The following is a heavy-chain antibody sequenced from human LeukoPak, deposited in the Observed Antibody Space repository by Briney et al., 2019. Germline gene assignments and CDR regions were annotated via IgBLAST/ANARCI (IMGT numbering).Heavy chain of an antibody. CDR2: IYHSGSS. J-gene: IGHJ5*02. D-gene: IGHD6-13*01. Sequence: SETLSLTCTVSGGSISSYYWSWIRQPPGKGLEWIGYIYHSGSSNHNPSPKSRVTISVDTSKKQFSLKLSSVTAADTAVYYCARHGGRAAAGWGDNWFDPWGQGTLVTVSS. CDR3: ARHGGRAAAGWGDNWFDP. CDR1: GGSISSYY. V-gene: IGHV4-59*08.